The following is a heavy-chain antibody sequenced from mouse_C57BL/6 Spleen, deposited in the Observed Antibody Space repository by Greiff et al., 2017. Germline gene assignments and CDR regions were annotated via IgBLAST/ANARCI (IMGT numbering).Heavy chain of an antibody. V-gene: IGHV1-64*01. CDR3: ARWGYGSGYAMDY. CDR2: IHPNSGST. J-gene: IGHJ4*01. CDR1: GYTFTSYW. Sequence: VQLQQPGAELVKPGASVKLSCKASGYTFTSYWMHWVKQRPGQGLEWIGMIHPNSGSTNYNEKFKSKATLTVDKSSSTAYMQLSSLTSEDSAVYYCARWGYGSGYAMDYWGQGTSVTVSS. D-gene: IGHD1-1*01.